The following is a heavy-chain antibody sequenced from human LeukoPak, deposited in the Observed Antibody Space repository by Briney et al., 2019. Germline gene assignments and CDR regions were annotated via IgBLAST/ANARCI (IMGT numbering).Heavy chain of an antibody. Sequence: SETLSLTCTVSGGSISSYYWSWIRQPAGKGLEWIGRIYTSGSTNYNPSLKSRVTMSVDTSKNQFSLKLSSVTAADTAVYYCAREPRFIAAAGTSPKNWFDPWGQGTLVTVSS. CDR1: GGSISSYY. V-gene: IGHV4-4*07. J-gene: IGHJ5*02. D-gene: IGHD6-13*01. CDR3: AREPRFIAAAGTSPKNWFDP. CDR2: IYTSGST.